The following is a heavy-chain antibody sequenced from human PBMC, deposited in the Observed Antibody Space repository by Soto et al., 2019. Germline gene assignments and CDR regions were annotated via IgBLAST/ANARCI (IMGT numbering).Heavy chain of an antibody. CDR1: GGTFSSYT. CDR2: IIPIHGIA. V-gene: IGHV1-69*08. CDR3: AREGSHCSGGSCYSSY. D-gene: IGHD2-15*01. Sequence: QVQLVQSGAEVKKPGSSVKVSCKASGGTFSSYTISWVRQAPGQGLEWMGRIIPIHGIANYAQKFQGRVTITADKSTSTAYMELNSLRSEDTAVYYCAREGSHCSGGSCYSSYWGQGTLVTVSS. J-gene: IGHJ4*02.